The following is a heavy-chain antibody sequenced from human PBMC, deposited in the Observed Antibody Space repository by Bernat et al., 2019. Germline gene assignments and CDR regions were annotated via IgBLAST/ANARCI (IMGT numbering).Heavy chain of an antibody. CDR1: GFTFSSSW. CDR3: ATDKYCNGDRCAPNDFDY. Sequence: EVQLVESGGGLVQPGGSLRLSCVASGFTFSSSWMHWVRQAPGKGLVWVSRINIDGSITSYADSVKGRLTISRDNAKNTVYLQMNSLRAEDTALYYCATDKYCNGDRCAPNDFDYWGQGTLVTVSS. V-gene: IGHV3-74*01. CDR2: INIDGSIT. D-gene: IGHD2-15*01. J-gene: IGHJ4*02.